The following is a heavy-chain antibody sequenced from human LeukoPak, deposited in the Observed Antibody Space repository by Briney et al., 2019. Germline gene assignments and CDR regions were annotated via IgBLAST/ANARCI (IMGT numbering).Heavy chain of an antibody. CDR3: ARVSLGDIVVVPAAIPKEIYYYYGMDV. D-gene: IGHD2-2*01. CDR2: IWYDGSNK. J-gene: IGHJ6*02. CDR1: GFTFSSYG. Sequence: QPGGSLRLSCAASGFTFSSYGMHWVRQAPGKGLEWVAVIWYDGSNKYYADSVKGRFTISRDNSKNTLYLQMNSLRAEDTAVYYCARVSLGDIVVVPAAIPKEIYYYYGMDVWGQGTTVTVSS. V-gene: IGHV3-33*01.